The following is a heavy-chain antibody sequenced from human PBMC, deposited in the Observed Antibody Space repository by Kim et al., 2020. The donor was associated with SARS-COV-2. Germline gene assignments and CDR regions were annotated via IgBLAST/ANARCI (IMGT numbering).Heavy chain of an antibody. CDR3: AKALSSSWQTYNWFDP. CDR1: GFTFDDYA. D-gene: IGHD6-13*01. J-gene: IGHJ5*02. CDR2: ISWNSGSI. V-gene: IGHV3-9*01. Sequence: GGSLRLSCAASGFTFDDYAMHWVRQAPGKGLEWVSGISWNSGSIGYADSVKGRFTISRDNAKNSLYLQMNSLRAEDTALYYCAKALSSSWQTYNWFDPWGQGTLVTVSS.